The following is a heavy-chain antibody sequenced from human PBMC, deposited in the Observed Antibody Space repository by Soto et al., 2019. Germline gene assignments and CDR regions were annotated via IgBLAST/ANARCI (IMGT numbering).Heavy chain of an antibody. J-gene: IGHJ3*01. CDR2: INHSGST. Sequence: QVQLQQWGAGLLKPSETLSLTCAVYGVSFSGYYWSWIRQPPGKGLEWIGEINHSGSTNYNPSLKSRVTISVDTSKNQFSPKLSSVTAADTAVYYCARGRVGGSRAMRNWGQGTMVTVSS. CDR1: GVSFSGYY. V-gene: IGHV4-34*01. CDR3: ARGRVGGSRAMRN. D-gene: IGHD2-2*01.